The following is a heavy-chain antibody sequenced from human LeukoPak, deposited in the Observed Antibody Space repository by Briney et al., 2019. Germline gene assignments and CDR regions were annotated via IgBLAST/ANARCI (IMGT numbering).Heavy chain of an antibody. D-gene: IGHD3-10*01. CDR3: AKMEDRLTLTRGVIIGGD. CDR2: LSYDGSNE. Sequence: GGSLRLSCAASGFTFSSYAMHWVRQAPGKGLEWVAVLSYDGSNEYYADSVKGRFTISRDNTKNTLDLQMNSLRAEDTAVYYCAKMEDRLTLTRGVIIGGDWGHGTLVTVSS. J-gene: IGHJ4*01. V-gene: IGHV3-30*18. CDR1: GFTFSSYA.